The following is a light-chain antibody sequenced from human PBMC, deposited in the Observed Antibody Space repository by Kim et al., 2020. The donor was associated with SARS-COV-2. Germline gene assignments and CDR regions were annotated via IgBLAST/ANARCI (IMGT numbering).Light chain of an antibody. CDR2: DAS. Sequence: VSPGERTTPSCRASHSVSNNLAWYQQKPGQAPRLLMYDASTRATGIPARFSGSGSGTDFTLTISELQSEDFAVYYCQQRNNWPLTFGGGTKVDIK. CDR3: QQRNNWPLT. J-gene: IGKJ4*01. V-gene: IGKV3-15*01. CDR1: HSVSNN.